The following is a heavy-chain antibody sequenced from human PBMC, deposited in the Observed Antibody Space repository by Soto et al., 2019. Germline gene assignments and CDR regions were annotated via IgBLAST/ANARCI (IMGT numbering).Heavy chain of an antibody. CDR2: ISWNSGSI. D-gene: IGHD3-22*01. CDR1: GFTFDDYS. Sequence: SVRLSCSASGFTFDDYSVHWVRQVPGRGLERVSGISWNSGSIGYADSVKGRFTISRDNAKNSLYLQMDSLRAEDTAFYYCANATSMKAFDYWGQGAMVSVSS. V-gene: IGHV3-9*01. J-gene: IGHJ4*02. CDR3: ANATSMKAFDY.